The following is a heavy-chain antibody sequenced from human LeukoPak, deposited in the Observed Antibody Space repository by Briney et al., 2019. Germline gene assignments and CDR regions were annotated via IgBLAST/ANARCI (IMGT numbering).Heavy chain of an antibody. Sequence: GGSLRLSCAASGFTFSSYSMNWVRQAPGKGLEWVSSISSSSSYIYYADSVKGRFTISRDNAKSSLYLQMNSLRAEDTAVYYCAREEHGSVRPFDYWGQGTLVTVSS. V-gene: IGHV3-21*01. D-gene: IGHD3-10*01. CDR1: GFTFSSYS. J-gene: IGHJ4*02. CDR3: AREEHGSVRPFDY. CDR2: ISSSSSYI.